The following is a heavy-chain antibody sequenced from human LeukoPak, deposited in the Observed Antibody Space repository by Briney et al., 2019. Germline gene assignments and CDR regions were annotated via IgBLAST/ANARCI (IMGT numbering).Heavy chain of an antibody. D-gene: IGHD3-3*01. CDR2: FYYSGNT. Sequence: SETLSLTCSVSGGSITGSTYYWGWIRQPPGKGLEWIGNFYYSGNTYYNPSLKSRVTISVDTSKNQFSLKLSSVTAADTAVYYCARPLWSGYYGPFDYWGQGNLVTVSS. J-gene: IGHJ4*02. CDR1: GGSITGSTYY. V-gene: IGHV4-39*01. CDR3: ARPLWSGYYGPFDY.